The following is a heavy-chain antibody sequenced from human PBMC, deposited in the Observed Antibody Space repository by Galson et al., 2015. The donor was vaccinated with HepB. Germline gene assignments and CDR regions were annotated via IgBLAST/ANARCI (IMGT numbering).Heavy chain of an antibody. V-gene: IGHV4-31*03. CDR1: DGPISISGYY. D-gene: IGHD3-22*01. CDR3: ARDRGYDSSGVLDY. J-gene: IGHJ4*02. CDR2: IYYSGST. Sequence: QVQLQGSGPGLVKASETLSPTCPVPDGPISISGYYLSWIRQHPGKGLEWIGYIYYSGSTYYNPSLKSRVTMSVDTSKSQFSLNLSSVTAADTAVYYCARDRGYDSSGVLDYWGQGTLVTVSS.